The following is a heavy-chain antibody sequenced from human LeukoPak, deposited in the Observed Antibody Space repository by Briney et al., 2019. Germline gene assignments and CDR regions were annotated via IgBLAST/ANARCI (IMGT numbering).Heavy chain of an antibody. CDR2: IKHSGST. CDR1: GGSFSGYY. CDR3: ARAKNCSSTSCYMYYFDY. Sequence: SETLSLTCAVYGGSFSGYYWSWIRQPPGKGLEWIGEIKHSGSTNYNPSLKSRVTISVDASKNQFSLKLSSVTAADTAVYYCARAKNCSSTSCYMYYFDYWGQGTLVTVSS. V-gene: IGHV4-34*01. D-gene: IGHD2-2*02. J-gene: IGHJ4*02.